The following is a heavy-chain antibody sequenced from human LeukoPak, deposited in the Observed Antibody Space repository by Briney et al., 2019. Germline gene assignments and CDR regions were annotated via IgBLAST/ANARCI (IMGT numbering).Heavy chain of an antibody. CDR3: ARRSDDAFDI. J-gene: IGHJ3*02. V-gene: IGHV5-51*01. CDR1: GYSFTDYW. CDR2: IYPSDSGT. Sequence: GESLKISCKTSGYSFTDYWIGWVRQMPGKGLEWMGFIYPSDSGTRYSPSFQGQVTISADKSISTAYLQWSSLKASDTAMYYCARRSDDAFDIWGQGTMVTVSS.